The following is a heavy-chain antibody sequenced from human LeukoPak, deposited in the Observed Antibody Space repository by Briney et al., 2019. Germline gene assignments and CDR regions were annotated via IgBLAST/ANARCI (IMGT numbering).Heavy chain of an antibody. D-gene: IGHD3-22*01. V-gene: IGHV3-48*01. CDR1: GFTFSVYS. J-gene: IGHJ3*02. Sequence: GGSLRLSCAVSGFTFSVYSMKWVRQAPGKGLEWVSYISSSSATIYHADSVKGRFTVSRDNAKNSLYLQMDSLRVEDTAVYYCATDREDYDSSGYYLSDAFDTWGQGTMVTVSS. CDR2: ISSSSATI. CDR3: ATDREDYDSSGYYLSDAFDT.